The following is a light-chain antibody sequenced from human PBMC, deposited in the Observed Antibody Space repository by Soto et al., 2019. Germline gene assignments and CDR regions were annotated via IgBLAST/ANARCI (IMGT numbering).Light chain of an antibody. CDR2: EVN. CDR3: SSYAGSSTYV. CDR1: SSDVGTYNY. J-gene: IGLJ1*01. V-gene: IGLV2-8*01. Sequence: QSALTQPPSASGSPGQSVTISCTGTSSDVGTYNYVSWYQQHPGKAPKLMIYEVNKRPAGVPDRFSGSKSGIMASLTVSGLRAEDEADYYCSSYAGSSTYVFGTGTKVTVL.